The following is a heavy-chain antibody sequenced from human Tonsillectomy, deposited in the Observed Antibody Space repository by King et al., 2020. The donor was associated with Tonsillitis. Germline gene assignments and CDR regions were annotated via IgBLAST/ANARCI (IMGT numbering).Heavy chain of an antibody. Sequence: DVQLVESGGGLVQPGGSLRLSCAASGFTFNDYWMHWVRQAPGKGLVWVSRISPDGSDTIYADSVKGRFTISRDNAKNTLYLQMNSLRVEGTAVYYCGRINWYFDIWGRGTLVTVSS. D-gene: IGHD2-15*01. CDR1: GFTFNDYW. J-gene: IGHJ2*01. CDR2: ISPDGSDT. CDR3: GRINWYFDI. V-gene: IGHV3-74*01.